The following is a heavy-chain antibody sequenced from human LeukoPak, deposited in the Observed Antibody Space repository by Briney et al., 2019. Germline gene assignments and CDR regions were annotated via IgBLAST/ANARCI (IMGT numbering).Heavy chain of an antibody. CDR1: GYTFSNFY. CDR2: INPSGGST. D-gene: IGHD2/OR15-2a*01. Sequence: ASVKVSCKASGYTFSNFYIHWVRQAPGQGLEWMGIINPSGGSTSYAQKFQGRVTMTRDTSTSTVYMDLSRLISEDTAVYYCARFYISAFDYWGQGTLVTVSS. J-gene: IGHJ4*02. CDR3: ARFYISAFDY. V-gene: IGHV1-46*01.